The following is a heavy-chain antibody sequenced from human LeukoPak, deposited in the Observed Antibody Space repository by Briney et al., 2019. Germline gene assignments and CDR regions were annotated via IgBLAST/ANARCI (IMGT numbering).Heavy chain of an antibody. CDR1: GGTFSSYA. V-gene: IGHV1-69*13. Sequence: ASVKVSCKASGGTFSSYAISWVRQAPGQGLEWMGGIIPISGTANYAQKFQGRVTITADESTSTAYMELSSLRSEDTAVYYCARGQSYKWLLIDYWGQGTLVTVSS. CDR3: ARGQSYKWLLIDY. J-gene: IGHJ4*02. D-gene: IGHD3-22*01. CDR2: IIPISGTA.